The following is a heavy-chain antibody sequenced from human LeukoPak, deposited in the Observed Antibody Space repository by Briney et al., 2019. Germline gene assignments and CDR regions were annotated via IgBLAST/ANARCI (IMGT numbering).Heavy chain of an antibody. CDR1: DGSFSGYR. Sequence: SETLSLTCAVSDGSFSGYRWSWIRQSPGKGLEWIGEINDSGSTNYNPSLKSRVTISVDTSKNQFSLKLSSVTAADTAVYYCASPTTVTGPYGMDVWGQGTTVTVSS. J-gene: IGHJ6*02. D-gene: IGHD4-17*01. CDR3: ASPTTVTGPYGMDV. V-gene: IGHV4-34*01. CDR2: INDSGST.